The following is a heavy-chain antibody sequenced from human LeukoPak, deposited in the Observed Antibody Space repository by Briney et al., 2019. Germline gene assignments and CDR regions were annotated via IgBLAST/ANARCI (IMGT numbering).Heavy chain of an antibody. J-gene: IGHJ4*02. Sequence: SGTLSLTCAVSGGSIGSSNWWSWVRQPPGKGLEWIGEIYHSGSTNYNPSLKSRVTISVDKSKNQFSLKLSSVTAADTAVYYCARTDSRGWLGVDYLGQGTLVTVSS. CDR1: GGSIGSSNW. CDR3: ARTDSRGWLGVDY. D-gene: IGHD6-19*01. CDR2: IYHSGST. V-gene: IGHV4-4*02.